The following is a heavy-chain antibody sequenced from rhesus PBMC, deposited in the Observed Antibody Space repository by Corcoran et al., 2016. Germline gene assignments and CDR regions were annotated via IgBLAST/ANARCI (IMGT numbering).Heavy chain of an antibody. CDR2: IKNPVSGGTA. Sequence: EVRLVESGGGLVEPGGSLTLSCAISVFTLNNPYMSWVRQAPGGGTEWGGFIKNPVSGGTAEYAASQKDRFIISRDDSKGTGSLQMKSLRSEDTAIYYCAREKSGSTDYWGQGVLVTVSS. V-gene: IGHV3-116*02. CDR3: AREKSGSTDY. J-gene: IGHJ4*01. D-gene: IGHD1-44*02. CDR1: VFTLNNPY.